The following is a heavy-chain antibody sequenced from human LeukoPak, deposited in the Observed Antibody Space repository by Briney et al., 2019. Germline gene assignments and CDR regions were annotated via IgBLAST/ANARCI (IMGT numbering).Heavy chain of an antibody. CDR2: IYYSGST. Sequence: SETLSLTCTVSGGSISSYYWSWIRQPPGKGLEWIGYIYYSGSTNYNPSLKSRVTISVDTSKNQFSLKLSSVTAADTAVYYCARRLLYYDFWSGSNQPPSPHDAFDIWGQGTMVTVSS. J-gene: IGHJ3*02. CDR3: ARRLLYYDFWSGSNQPPSPHDAFDI. V-gene: IGHV4-59*08. CDR1: GGSISSYY. D-gene: IGHD3-3*01.